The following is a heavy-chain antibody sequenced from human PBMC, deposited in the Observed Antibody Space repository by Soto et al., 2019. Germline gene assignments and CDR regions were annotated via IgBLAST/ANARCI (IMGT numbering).Heavy chain of an antibody. CDR2: ISSSGTTM. Sequence: EVQLVESGGGLVQPGGSLRLSCAASGFTFSSYSMNWVRQAPGKGLEWVSYISSSGTTMYYADSVKGRFTISRDSAKYSLSLQMNSLRAEDTAVYYCARGAETGYGGVGYWGQGTLVTVSS. D-gene: IGHD6-25*01. V-gene: IGHV3-48*01. J-gene: IGHJ4*02. CDR3: ARGAETGYGGVGY. CDR1: GFTFSSYS.